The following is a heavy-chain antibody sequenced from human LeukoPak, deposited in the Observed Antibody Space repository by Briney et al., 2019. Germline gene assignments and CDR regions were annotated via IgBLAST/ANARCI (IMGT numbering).Heavy chain of an antibody. CDR3: ARGGSYGGYHSY. CDR1: GFIFSNYG. J-gene: IGHJ4*02. Sequence: GGSLRLSCAASGFIFSNYGMHWVRQAPGKGLEWVAYTRNDGGNKYYADSVKGRFTLSRDNSKNTVDLQMNSLRAEDTALYYCARGGSYGGYHSYWGQGTLVTVSS. V-gene: IGHV3-30*02. D-gene: IGHD4-23*01. CDR2: TRNDGGNK.